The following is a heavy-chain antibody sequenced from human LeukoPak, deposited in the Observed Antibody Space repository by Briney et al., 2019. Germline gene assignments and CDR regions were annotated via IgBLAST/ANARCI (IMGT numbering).Heavy chain of an antibody. CDR2: IYPGDSDT. V-gene: IGHV5-51*01. CDR1: GYSFTSYW. J-gene: IGHJ6*02. CDR3: AGHGAGQYRGYSYGMGV. Sequence: GESLKISCKGSGYSFTSYWIGWVRQMPGKDLEWMGIIYPGDSDTRYSPSFQGQVTISANKSISTVYLQWSSLKASDTAMYYCAGHGAGQYRGYSYGMGVWGQGTTVTVSS. D-gene: IGHD5-18*01.